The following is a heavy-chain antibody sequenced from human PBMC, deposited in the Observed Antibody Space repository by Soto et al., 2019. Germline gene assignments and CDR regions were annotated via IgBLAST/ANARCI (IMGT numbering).Heavy chain of an antibody. D-gene: IGHD3-10*01. Sequence: QVQLQESGPGLVKPSQTLSLTCTVSGGSISSGGYYWSWIRQHPGKGQEWIRYIYYSGSTYYNPSVKSRVTISVDTSKNQFSLRLSSVTAADTAVYYCAGNYGSGSFWYFDLWGRGTLVTVSS. CDR3: AGNYGSGSFWYFDL. V-gene: IGHV4-31*03. CDR1: GGSISSGGYY. CDR2: IYYSGST. J-gene: IGHJ2*01.